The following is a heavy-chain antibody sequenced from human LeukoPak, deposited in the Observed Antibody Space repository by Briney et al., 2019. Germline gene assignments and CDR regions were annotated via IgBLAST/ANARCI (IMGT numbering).Heavy chain of an antibody. Sequence: SETLSLTWAVYGGSFSGYYWSWIRQPPGKGLEWIGEINHSGSTNYNPSLKSRVTIPVDTSKNQFSLKLSSVTAADTAVYYCARATVVTTYYFDYWGQGTLVTVSS. J-gene: IGHJ4*02. V-gene: IGHV4-34*01. CDR1: GGSFSGYY. CDR2: INHSGST. D-gene: IGHD4-23*01. CDR3: ARATVVTTYYFDY.